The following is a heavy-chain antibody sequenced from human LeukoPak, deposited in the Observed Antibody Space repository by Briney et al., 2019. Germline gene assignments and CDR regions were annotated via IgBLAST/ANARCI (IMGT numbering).Heavy chain of an antibody. V-gene: IGHV4-34*01. D-gene: IGHD6-19*01. CDR3: ARPLAVAPVPHAFDI. CDR1: GGSFSGYY. J-gene: IGHJ3*02. Sequence: SETLSLTCAVYGGSFSGYYWSWIRQPPGKGLEWIGEINHSGSTNYNPSLKSRVTISVDTSKNQFSLKLSSVTAADTAVYYCARPLAVAPVPHAFDIWGQGTMVTVSS. CDR2: INHSGST.